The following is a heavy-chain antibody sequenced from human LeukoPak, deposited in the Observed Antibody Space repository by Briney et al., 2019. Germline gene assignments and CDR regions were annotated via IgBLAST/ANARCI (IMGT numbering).Heavy chain of an antibody. CDR2: IYYSGST. CDR1: GGSISSYY. CDR3: ARDERYYYDSSGYPYYFDY. V-gene: IGHV4-59*12. Sequence: PSETLSLTCTVSGGSISSYYWSWIRQPPGKGLEWIGYIYYSGSTYYNPSLKSRVTISVDTSKNQFSLKLSSVTAADTAVYYCARDERYYYDSSGYPYYFDYWGQGTLVTVSS. D-gene: IGHD3-22*01. J-gene: IGHJ4*02.